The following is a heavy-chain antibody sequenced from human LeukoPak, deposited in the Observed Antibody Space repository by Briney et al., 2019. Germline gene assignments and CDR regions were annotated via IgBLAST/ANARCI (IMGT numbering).Heavy chain of an antibody. D-gene: IGHD6-19*01. CDR1: GYTFTGYY. Sequence: ASVKVSCKASGYTFTGYYMHWVRQAPGQGLEWMGWINPNSGGTNYAQKFQGRVTMTRDTSISTAHMELSRLRSDDTAVYYCAREAHSSGWFGYWGQGTLVTVSS. V-gene: IGHV1-2*02. CDR2: INPNSGGT. J-gene: IGHJ4*02. CDR3: AREAHSSGWFGY.